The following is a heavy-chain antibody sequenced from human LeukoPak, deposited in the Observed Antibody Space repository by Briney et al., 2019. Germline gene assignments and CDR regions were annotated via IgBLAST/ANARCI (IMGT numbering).Heavy chain of an antibody. Sequence: GASVKVSCKASGYTFTGYYMHWVRQAPGQGLEWVGWINPNSGGTNYAQKFQGRVTMTRDTSISTAYMELSRLRSDDTAVYYCARTIMATVTLYYFDYWGQGTLVTVSS. V-gene: IGHV1-2*02. CDR3: ARTIMATVTLYYFDY. CDR1: GYTFTGYY. J-gene: IGHJ4*02. CDR2: INPNSGGT. D-gene: IGHD4-17*01.